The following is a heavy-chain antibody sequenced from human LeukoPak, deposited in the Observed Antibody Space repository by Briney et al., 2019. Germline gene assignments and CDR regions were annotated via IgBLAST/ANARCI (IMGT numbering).Heavy chain of an antibody. D-gene: IGHD3-10*01. J-gene: IGHJ3*02. CDR2: IYSGGST. CDR1: GFTVSSNY. Sequence: LTGGSLRLSCAASGFTVSSNYMSWVRQAPGKGLEWVSVIYSGGSTYYADSVKGRFTISRDNSKNTLYLQMNSLRAEDTAVYYCARHMGSGSYYNDDGAFDIWGQGTMVTVSS. V-gene: IGHV3-66*04. CDR3: ARHMGSGSYYNDDGAFDI.